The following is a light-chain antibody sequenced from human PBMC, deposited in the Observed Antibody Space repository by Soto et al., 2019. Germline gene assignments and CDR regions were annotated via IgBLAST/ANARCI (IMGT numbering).Light chain of an antibody. V-gene: IGKV1-27*01. CDR1: QGISNF. CDR2: APF. CDR3: QGYIRVIT. J-gene: IGKJ5*01. Sequence: DIQMTQSPSSLSASVGDRVTITCRASQGISNFLAWYQQKPGKIPKHLISAPFTLQSGAPSRFSRSGAGTDFSLTITCPQPEDVAIYYGQGYIRVITFGQGTRLEI.